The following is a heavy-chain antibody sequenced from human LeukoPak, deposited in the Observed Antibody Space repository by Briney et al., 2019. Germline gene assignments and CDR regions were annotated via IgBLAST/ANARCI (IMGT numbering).Heavy chain of an antibody. D-gene: IGHD3-9*01. V-gene: IGHV3-30*03. Sequence: GGSLRLSCAASGFTFSSYGMHWVRQAPGKGLEWVAVISYDGSNKYYADSVKGRFTISRDNSKNTLYLQMNSLRAEDTAVYYCARDPSIQYYDILTGYYDTGWFDPWGQGTLVTVSS. CDR1: GFTFSSYG. J-gene: IGHJ5*02. CDR3: ARDPSIQYYDILTGYYDTGWFDP. CDR2: ISYDGSNK.